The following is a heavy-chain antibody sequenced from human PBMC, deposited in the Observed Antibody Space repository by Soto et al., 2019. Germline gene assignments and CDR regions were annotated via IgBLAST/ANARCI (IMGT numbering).Heavy chain of an antibody. CDR3: ARDMLGPRAFDY. CDR2: ISTDGSRT. Sequence: EVQLVESGGGIVQPGGSLRLSCSVSGFTFSSHWMHWVRQAPGKGLVWVSRISTDGSRTTYADSVKGRVTISRDNAKNTLYLDMSCLRAEDTAVYYCARDMLGPRAFDYWGQGTLVTVSS. D-gene: IGHD3-10*02. CDR1: GFTFSSHW. J-gene: IGHJ4*02. V-gene: IGHV3-74*01.